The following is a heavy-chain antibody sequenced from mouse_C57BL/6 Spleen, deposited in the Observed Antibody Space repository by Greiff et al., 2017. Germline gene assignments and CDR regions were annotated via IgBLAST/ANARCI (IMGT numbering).Heavy chain of an antibody. V-gene: IGHV1-80*01. D-gene: IGHD5-1*01. CDR1: GYAFSSYW. Sequence: QLQQSGAELVKPGASVKISCKASGYAFSSYWMNWVKQRPGKGLEWIGQIYPGDGDTNYNGKFKGKATLTADKSSSTAYMQLSSLTSEDSAVYFCARGSTRRDFDYWGQGTTLTVSS. CDR2: IYPGDGDT. CDR3: ARGSTRRDFDY. J-gene: IGHJ2*01.